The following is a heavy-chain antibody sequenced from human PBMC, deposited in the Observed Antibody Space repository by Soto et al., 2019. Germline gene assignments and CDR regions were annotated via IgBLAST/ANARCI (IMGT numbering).Heavy chain of an antibody. CDR1: GYTFTSYG. Sequence: ASVKVSCKASGYTFTSYGISWVRQAPGQGLEWMGWINAYSGNTDYAQKFQGRVTMTRNTSISTAYMELSSLRSEDTAVYYCARLAYYDFWSGYTLYDYWGQGTLVTVSS. J-gene: IGHJ4*02. CDR2: INAYSGNT. CDR3: ARLAYYDFWSGYTLYDY. V-gene: IGHV1-8*02. D-gene: IGHD3-3*01.